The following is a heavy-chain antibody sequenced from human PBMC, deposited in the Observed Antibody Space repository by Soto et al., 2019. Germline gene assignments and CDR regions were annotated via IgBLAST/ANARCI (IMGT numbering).Heavy chain of an antibody. CDR3: AIERLAGPPNSYYYYYAVDV. Sequence: QVQLVQSGAEVRKPGSSVKVSCKASGGAFSTYAMSWMRRAPGQGLEWMGGIVPILGTPSDGQKFQGRVSITTAESTSSAYRELSRLRSDATAVYYCAIERLAGPPNSYYYYYAVDVWGQGNRVTVSS. CDR2: IVPILGTP. CDR1: GGAFSTYA. V-gene: IGHV1-69*01. J-gene: IGHJ6*02.